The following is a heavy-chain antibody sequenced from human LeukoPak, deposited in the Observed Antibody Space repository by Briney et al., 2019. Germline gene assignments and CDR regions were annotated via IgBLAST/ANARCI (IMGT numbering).Heavy chain of an antibody. Sequence: PGGSLRLSCAASGFTFSSYAMSWVRQAPGKGLEWVSGISGSGDNTYYADSVKGRFTISRDNSKNTLYVQVNSLGTEDTAAYYCAKGSSYVGSGLFYFDYWGQGTLVTVSP. CDR3: AKGSSYVGSGLFYFDY. CDR2: ISGSGDNT. CDR1: GFTFSSYA. D-gene: IGHD3-22*01. J-gene: IGHJ4*02. V-gene: IGHV3-23*01.